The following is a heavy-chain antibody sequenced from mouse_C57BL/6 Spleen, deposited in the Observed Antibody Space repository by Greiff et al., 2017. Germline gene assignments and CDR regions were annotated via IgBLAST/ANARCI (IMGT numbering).Heavy chain of an antibody. CDR3: ARGITTVPRAWFAD. D-gene: IGHD1-1*01. CDR2: IYPGSGNT. CDR1: GYTFTDYY. V-gene: IGHV1-76*01. J-gene: IGHJ3*01. Sequence: VQLQESGAELVRPGASVKLSCKASGYTFTDYYINWVKQRPGQGLEWIARIYPGSGNTYYNEKFKGKATLTAEKSSSTAYMQLSSLTSEDSAVYFCARGITTVPRAWFADWGQGTLVTVSA.